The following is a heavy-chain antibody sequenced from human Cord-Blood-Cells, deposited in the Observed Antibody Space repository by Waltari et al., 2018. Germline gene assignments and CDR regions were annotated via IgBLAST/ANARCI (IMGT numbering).Heavy chain of an antibody. D-gene: IGHD1-26*01. V-gene: IGHV3-53*01. CDR1: GFTVSSNY. CDR2: IDSGGGT. CDR3: AGGGSYYWFDP. J-gene: IGHJ5*02. Sequence: EVQLVESGGGLIQPGGSLRLSCAASGFTVSSNYMSWVRQAPGKGLEWVSVIDSGGGTYTADSLKGRFTISRDNSKNTLYLQMNSLRAEDTAVYYWAGGGSYYWFDPWGQGTLVTVSS.